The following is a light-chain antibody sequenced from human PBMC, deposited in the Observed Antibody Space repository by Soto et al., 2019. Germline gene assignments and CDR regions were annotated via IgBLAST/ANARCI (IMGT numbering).Light chain of an antibody. CDR3: QSYDSSMSNWV. CDR1: SSNIGACYD. J-gene: IGLJ3*02. V-gene: IGLV1-40*01. CDR2: GNN. Sequence: QSVLTQPPSVSGSPGQRVTISCTGSSSNIGACYDVPWYQQLPGTAPKLLIYGNNNRPSGVPDRFSGSKSGTSASLAISGLQAEDEADYYCQSYDSSMSNWVFGGGTKLTVL.